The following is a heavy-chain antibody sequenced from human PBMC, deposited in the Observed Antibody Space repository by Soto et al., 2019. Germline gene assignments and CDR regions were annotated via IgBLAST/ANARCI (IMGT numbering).Heavy chain of an antibody. Sequence: SGPTLVNPTQTLTLTCTFSGFSLSTSGVGVGWIRQPPGKALEWLALIYWDDDKRYSPSLKSRLTITKDTSKNQVVLTMTNMDPVDTATYYCAHRRAYCSGGSCSGYWFDPWGQGTLVTVSS. J-gene: IGHJ5*02. CDR2: IYWDDDK. CDR3: AHRRAYCSGGSCSGYWFDP. D-gene: IGHD2-15*01. V-gene: IGHV2-5*02. CDR1: GFSLSTSGVG.